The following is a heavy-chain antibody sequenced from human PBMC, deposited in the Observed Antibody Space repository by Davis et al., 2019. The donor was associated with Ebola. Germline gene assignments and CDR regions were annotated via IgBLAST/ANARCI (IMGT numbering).Heavy chain of an antibody. J-gene: IGHJ6*04. CDR1: GGTFSSYA. V-gene: IGHV1-69*13. CDR2: IIPIFGTA. Sequence: SVKVSCKASGGTFSSYAISWVRQAPGQGLEWMGGIIPIFGTANYAQKFQGRVTITADESTSTAYMELGSLRSEDTAVYYCARGDCTNGVWCGYYYYGMDVWGKGTTVTVSS. CDR3: ARGDCTNGVWCGYYYYGMDV. D-gene: IGHD2-8*01.